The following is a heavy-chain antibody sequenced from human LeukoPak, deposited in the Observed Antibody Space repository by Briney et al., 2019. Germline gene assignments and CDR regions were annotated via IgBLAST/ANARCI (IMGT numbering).Heavy chain of an antibody. V-gene: IGHV4-34*01. CDR3: ARLVSFRSGYRPPLDYYYYYGMDV. Sequence: SETLSLTCAVYGGSFSGYYWSWIRQPPGKGLEWIGEINHSGSTNYNPSLKSRVTISVDTSKNQFSLKLSSVTAADTAVYYCARLVSFRSGYRPPLDYYYYYGMDVWGQGTTVTVSS. D-gene: IGHD3-3*01. CDR1: GGSFSGYY. CDR2: INHSGST. J-gene: IGHJ6*02.